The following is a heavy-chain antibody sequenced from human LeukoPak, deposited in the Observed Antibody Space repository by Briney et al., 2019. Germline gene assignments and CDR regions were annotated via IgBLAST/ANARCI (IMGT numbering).Heavy chain of an antibody. CDR1: GFTFSTFS. D-gene: IGHD3-10*01. Sequence: PGGSLRLPCAASGFTFSTFSMNWVRQAPGKGLEWISYISNSGNSIYYAASVKGRFTISRDNARNSLYLQMNNLRDEDTGPYYCSVVGTRGPFDTWGQGTLVTVSS. CDR3: SVVGTRGPFDT. J-gene: IGHJ4*02. CDR2: ISNSGNSI. V-gene: IGHV3-48*02.